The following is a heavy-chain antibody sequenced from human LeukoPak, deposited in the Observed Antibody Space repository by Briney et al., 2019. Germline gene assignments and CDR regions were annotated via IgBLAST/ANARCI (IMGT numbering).Heavy chain of an antibody. D-gene: IGHD3-22*01. CDR2: IYPGDSDT. CDR3: ARQLRYYDSSGYGTNDY. V-gene: IGHV5-51*01. Sequence: GESLKISCKSSGYSFTSYWIGWVRQMPGKGLEWKGIIYPGDSDTRYSPSFQGQVTISADKSISTAYLQWSSLKASDTAMYYCARQLRYYDSSGYGTNDYWGQGTLVTVSS. CDR1: GYSFTSYW. J-gene: IGHJ4*02.